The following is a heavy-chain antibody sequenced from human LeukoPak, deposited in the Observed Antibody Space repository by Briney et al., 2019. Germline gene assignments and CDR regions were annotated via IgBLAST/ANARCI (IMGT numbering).Heavy chain of an antibody. CDR2: ISSDGSST. V-gene: IGHV3-74*01. CDR3: ARGPTSMAYI. D-gene: IGHD5-18*01. Sequence: PGGSLRLSCAASGFTFSGYWMHWVRQVPEKGLVWVSRISSDGSSTSYADSVKGRFTISRDNAKNTLYLQMSSLRAEDAAVYYCARGPTSMAYIWGQGTLVTVSS. CDR1: GFTFSGYW. J-gene: IGHJ4*02.